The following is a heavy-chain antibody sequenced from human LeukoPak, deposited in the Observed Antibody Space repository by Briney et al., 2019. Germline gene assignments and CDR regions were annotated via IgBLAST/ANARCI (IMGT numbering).Heavy chain of an antibody. Sequence: GGSLRLSCVDSGFTFSTYWMIWVRQAPGKGLEWVANKKYDGSEKYYVDSVKGRFTISRDNAKNSLYLQMNNLRAEDTAVYYCARDSGLSGYDLLDYWGQGTLVTVSS. CDR1: GFTFSTYW. V-gene: IGHV3-7*01. D-gene: IGHD5-12*01. CDR3: ARDSGLSGYDLLDY. J-gene: IGHJ4*02. CDR2: KKYDGSEK.